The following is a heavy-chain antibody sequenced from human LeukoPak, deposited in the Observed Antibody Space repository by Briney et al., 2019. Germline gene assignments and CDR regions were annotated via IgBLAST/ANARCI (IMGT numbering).Heavy chain of an antibody. Sequence: GGSLRLSCAASGFTFDDYGMSWVRQAPGKGLEWVSYISSSSSTIYYADSVKGRFTISRDNAKNSLYLQMNSLRAEDTAVYYCAVIAAADYWGQGTLVTVSS. CDR1: GFTFDDYG. CDR2: ISSSSSTI. D-gene: IGHD6-13*01. V-gene: IGHV3-48*01. J-gene: IGHJ4*02. CDR3: AVIAAADY.